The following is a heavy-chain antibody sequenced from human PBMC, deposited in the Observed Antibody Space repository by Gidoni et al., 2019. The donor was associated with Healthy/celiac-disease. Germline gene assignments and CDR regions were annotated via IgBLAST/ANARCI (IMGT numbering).Heavy chain of an antibody. V-gene: IGHV3-48*01. CDR1: GFTFSSYR. CDR3: ARDGWVPAAITDYYYYGMDV. CDR2: ISSISSTI. D-gene: IGHD2-2*02. J-gene: IGHJ6*02. Sequence: EVKLVESGGGLVQPGGSLRISCAASGFTFSSYRLKWVRQAPGKGLGLVSYISSISSTIYYADSVKGRFTISRDKAKNSLYLQMNSLRAEDTAVYYCARDGWVPAAITDYYYYGMDVWGQGTTVTVSS.